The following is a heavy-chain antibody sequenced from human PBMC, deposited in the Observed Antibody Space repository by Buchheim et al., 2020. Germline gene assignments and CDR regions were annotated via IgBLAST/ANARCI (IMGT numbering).Heavy chain of an antibody. CDR3: ARHRAVVVIAIYNWFDP. J-gene: IGHJ5*02. Sequence: QLQLQESGPGLVKPSETLSLTCTVSGGSISSSSYYWGWIRQPPGKGLEWIGSIYYSGSTYYNPSLKSRVTISVAPSKNQFSLKLSSVTAADTAVYYCARHRAVVVIAIYNWFDPWGQGTL. V-gene: IGHV4-39*01. CDR2: IYYSGST. CDR1: GGSISSSSYY. D-gene: IGHD2-21*01.